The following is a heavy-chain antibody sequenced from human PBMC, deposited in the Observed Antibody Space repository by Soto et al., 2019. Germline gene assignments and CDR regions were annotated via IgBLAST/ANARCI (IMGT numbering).Heavy chain of an antibody. J-gene: IGHJ6*02. V-gene: IGHV1-58*01. D-gene: IGHD2-2*01. CDR3: FSDIVLVPADPSYGMDV. Sequence: SVKVSCKASGFTFTSSAVQWVRQARGQRLEWIGWIVVGSGNTNYAQKFQERVTITRDMSTSTAYMELSSLRSEDTAVYYCFSDIVLVPADPSYGMDVWGQGTTVTVSS. CDR2: IVVGSGNT. CDR1: GFTFTSSA.